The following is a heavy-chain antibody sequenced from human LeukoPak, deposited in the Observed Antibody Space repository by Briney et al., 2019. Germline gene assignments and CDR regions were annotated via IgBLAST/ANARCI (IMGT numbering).Heavy chain of an antibody. V-gene: IGHV3-23*01. D-gene: IGHD3-22*01. CDR2: IHDSDGST. Sequence: GGSLRLSCEASGFSFSSHAMSWVRQAPGKGLEWVSTIHDSDGSTFYADSVKGRFTISRDTSKSTLYLHMNGLRAEDTAIYYCAKAVVISSGRYYFDYWGQGALVTVSS. CDR3: AKAVVISSGRYYFDY. J-gene: IGHJ4*02. CDR1: GFSFSSHA.